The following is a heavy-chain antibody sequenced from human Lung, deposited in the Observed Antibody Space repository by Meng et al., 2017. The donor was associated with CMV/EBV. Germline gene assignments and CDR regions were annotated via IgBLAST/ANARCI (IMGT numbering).Heavy chain of an antibody. CDR2: ISSTSNYI. Sequence: GESLKISCAASGFSFSSYSLNWVRQAPGKGLEWVSSISSTSNYIYYADSVEGRFSISRDNAKNSVHLQMNSLRADDSAVYYCARDEPPIGSGGPTRYFQHWGQGTLVXVSS. D-gene: IGHD6-13*01. J-gene: IGHJ1*01. CDR1: GFSFSSYS. V-gene: IGHV3-21*01. CDR3: ARDEPPIGSGGPTRYFQH.